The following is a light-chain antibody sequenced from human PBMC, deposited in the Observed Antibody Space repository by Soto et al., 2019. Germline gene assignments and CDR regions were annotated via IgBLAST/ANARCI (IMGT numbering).Light chain of an antibody. V-gene: IGKV3D-7*01. Sequence: PGERVTLSCRASQSVSSSYLTWYQQKPGQAPRLLIYGASTRATSIPARFSGSGSGTDVTLTISSLQPEDFAVYYCQQDYNLLTFGGGTKVEIK. CDR2: GAS. CDR3: QQDYNLLT. CDR1: QSVSSSY. J-gene: IGKJ4*01.